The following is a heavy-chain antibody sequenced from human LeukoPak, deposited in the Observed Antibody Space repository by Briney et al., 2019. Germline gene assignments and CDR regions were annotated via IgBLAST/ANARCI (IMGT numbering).Heavy chain of an antibody. V-gene: IGHV3-53*01. CDR3: ARVVGSGSSPFDY. J-gene: IGHJ4*02. CDR2: IYSGGST. D-gene: IGHD3-10*01. CDR1: GFTVSGNY. Sequence: GGSLRLSCAASGFTVSGNYMSWVRQAPGKGLEWVSVIYSGGSTYYADSVEGRFTISRDNSKNTLYLQMNSLRAEDTAVYYCARVVGSGSSPFDYWGQGTLVTVSS.